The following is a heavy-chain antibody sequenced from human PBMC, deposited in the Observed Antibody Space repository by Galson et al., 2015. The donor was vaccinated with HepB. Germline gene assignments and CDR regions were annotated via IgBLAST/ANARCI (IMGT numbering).Heavy chain of an antibody. V-gene: IGHV3-30*18. J-gene: IGHJ4*02. Sequence: SLRLSCAASGFTFSNYGIHWVRQAPGKGLEWVAVISYDGTNKFYADSVKGRFTISRDNSKNTLFLHMNSLRPEDTAVYYCAKGTWGMYSGGSGRLDSWGQGTLVTVSS. CDR2: ISYDGTNK. CDR3: AKGTWGMYSGGSGRLDS. CDR1: GFTFSNYG. D-gene: IGHD1-26*01.